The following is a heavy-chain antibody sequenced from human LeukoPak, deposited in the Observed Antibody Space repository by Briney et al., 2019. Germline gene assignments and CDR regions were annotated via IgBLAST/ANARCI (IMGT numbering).Heavy chain of an antibody. D-gene: IGHD1-20*01. Sequence: GGSLRLSCAASGFTFSSYSMNWVRQAPGKGLEWVSYISSSSTIYYADSVKGRFTISRDNAKNSLYLQMNSLRAEDTAVYYCARALTTRNYNWNQFDYWGQGTLVTVSS. CDR2: ISSSSTI. V-gene: IGHV3-48*01. J-gene: IGHJ4*02. CDR1: GFTFSSYS. CDR3: ARALTTRNYNWNQFDY.